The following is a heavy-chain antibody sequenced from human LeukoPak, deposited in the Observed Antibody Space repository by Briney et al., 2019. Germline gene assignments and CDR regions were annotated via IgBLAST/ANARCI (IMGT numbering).Heavy chain of an antibody. Sequence: AGSLRLSCAASGFTFSSYSMNWVRQAPGKGLEWVSAISGSGGSTYYADSVKGRFTISRDNSKNTLYLQMNSLRAEDTAVYYCAGGYRYYFDYWGQGTLVTVSS. CDR1: GFTFSSYS. J-gene: IGHJ4*02. CDR2: ISGSGGST. CDR3: AGGYRYYFDY. V-gene: IGHV3-23*01. D-gene: IGHD5-18*01.